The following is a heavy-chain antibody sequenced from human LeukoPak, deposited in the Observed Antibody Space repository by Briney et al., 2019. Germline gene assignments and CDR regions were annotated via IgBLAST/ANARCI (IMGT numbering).Heavy chain of an antibody. CDR2: IKQDGSEK. D-gene: IGHD6-19*01. V-gene: IGHV3-7*01. J-gene: IGHJ4*02. CDR3: ASDLGLVPFDY. Sequence: GGSLRLSCAASGFTFSSYWMSWVRQAPGKGLEWVANIKQDGSEKYYVDSVKGRFTISRDNAKNSLYLQMNSLRAEDTAVYYCASDLGLVPFDYWGQGTLVTASS. CDR1: GFTFSSYW.